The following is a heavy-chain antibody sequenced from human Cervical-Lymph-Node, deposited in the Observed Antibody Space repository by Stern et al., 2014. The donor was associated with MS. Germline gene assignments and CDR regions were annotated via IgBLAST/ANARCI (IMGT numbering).Heavy chain of an antibody. CDR3: ARDAPGAVDQAPCYDY. J-gene: IGHJ4*02. CDR2: INPNTGAT. D-gene: IGHD2-8*02. CDR1: AYSFNAHY. V-gene: IGHV1-2*02. Sequence: VQLVQSGAEVKKPGASVKVSCKGSAYSFNAHYLHWVRQAPGQGLEWMGWINPNTGATNHSQTFKGRLTITRDTSITTAYMELSRLTSDDTAVYSCARDAPGAVDQAPCYDYWGQGTLVTVSS.